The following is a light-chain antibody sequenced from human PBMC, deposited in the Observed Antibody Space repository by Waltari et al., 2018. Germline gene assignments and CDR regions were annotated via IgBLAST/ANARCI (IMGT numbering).Light chain of an antibody. CDR2: GAS. CDR3: QQYNNWPPYT. CDR1: QSVNKD. Sequence: TVMTQSPATLSVSLGERVTLSCRASQSVNKDLTWYQQKPGQAPRLLIYGASTRATHIPDRVSGSGSGTEFTLTITRLQSEDFAVYYCQQYNNWPPYTFGQGTKLEI. J-gene: IGKJ2*01. V-gene: IGKV3-15*01.